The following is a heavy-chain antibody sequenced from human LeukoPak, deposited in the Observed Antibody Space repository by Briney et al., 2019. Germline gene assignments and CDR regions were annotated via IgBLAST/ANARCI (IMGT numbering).Heavy chain of an antibody. D-gene: IGHD5-18*01. CDR1: GFTFSSYE. V-gene: IGHV3-23*01. CDR2: ISGSGGST. J-gene: IGHJ6*03. Sequence: GSLRLSCAASGFTFSSYEMSWVRQAPGKGLEWVSAISGSGGSTYYADSVKGRFTISRDNSKNTLYLQMNSLRAEDTAVYYCSGYSLRFDYYYMDVWGKGTTVTVSS. CDR3: SGYSLRFDYYYMDV.